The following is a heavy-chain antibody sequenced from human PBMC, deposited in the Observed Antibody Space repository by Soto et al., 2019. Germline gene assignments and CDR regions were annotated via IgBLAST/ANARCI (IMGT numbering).Heavy chain of an antibody. D-gene: IGHD1-1*01. V-gene: IGHV3-30*18. Sequence: AGSLRLSSAASGFTFSSYGMHWVRPAPGKGLEWVAVISYDGSNKYYADSVKGRFTISRDNSKNTLYLQMNSLRAEDTAVYYCAKAQSPNWNWEILDYWGQGTLVTVSS. CDR2: ISYDGSNK. CDR1: GFTFSSYG. CDR3: AKAQSPNWNWEILDY. J-gene: IGHJ4*02.